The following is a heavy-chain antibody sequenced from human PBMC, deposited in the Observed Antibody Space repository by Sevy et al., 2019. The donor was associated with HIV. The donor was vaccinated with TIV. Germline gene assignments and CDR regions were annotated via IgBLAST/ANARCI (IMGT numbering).Heavy chain of an antibody. CDR1: GFTFSSYA. D-gene: IGHD1-1*01. CDR3: AKDETGTVGVPYYSYGIDV. Sequence: GGSLRLSCAASGFTFSSYAMSWVRQAPGKGLEWVSAISGSGGSTYYADSVKGRFTISGDNSKNTLYLQMNSLKAEDTAVYYCAKDETGTVGVPYYSYGIDVWGQGTTVTVSS. CDR2: ISGSGGST. J-gene: IGHJ6*02. V-gene: IGHV3-23*01.